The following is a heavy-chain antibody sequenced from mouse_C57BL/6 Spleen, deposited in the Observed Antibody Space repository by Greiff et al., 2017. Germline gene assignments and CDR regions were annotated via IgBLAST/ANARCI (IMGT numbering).Heavy chain of an antibody. CDR1: GFTFSSYT. D-gene: IGHD2-1*01. V-gene: IGHV5-9*01. CDR2: ISGGGGNT. CDR3: ARHGGNYGYYAMDY. J-gene: IGHJ4*01. Sequence: EVKLVESGGGLVKPGGSLKLSCAASGFTFSSYTMSWVRQTPEKRLEWVATISGGGGNTYYPDSVKGRFTISRDNAKNTLYLQMSSLRSEDTALYYCARHGGNYGYYAMDYWGQGTSVTVSS.